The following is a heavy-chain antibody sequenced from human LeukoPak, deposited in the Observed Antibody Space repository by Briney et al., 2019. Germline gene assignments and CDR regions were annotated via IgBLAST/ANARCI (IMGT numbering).Heavy chain of an antibody. CDR2: IKQDGSEK. Sequence: GGALRLSCGASGFTFSSYWMNWVRQAPGKGLEWVANIKQDGSEKYYVDSVKGRFTISRDNAKNSLYLQMNSLRAEDTAVYYCAKDGYSMDYWGQGTLVTVSS. J-gene: IGHJ4*02. V-gene: IGHV3-7*01. CDR1: GFTFSSYW. D-gene: IGHD6-13*01. CDR3: AKDGYSMDY.